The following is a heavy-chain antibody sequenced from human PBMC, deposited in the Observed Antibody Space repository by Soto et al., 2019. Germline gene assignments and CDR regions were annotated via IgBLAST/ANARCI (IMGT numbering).Heavy chain of an antibody. D-gene: IGHD6-6*01. Sequence: QVQLVQSGPEVKKTGASVKVSCKASGYTFTSYGISWVRQAPGQGLEWMGWISTYNGNPNYAQKLQGRVTMTTDTSTSTAYMELRSLRSDDTAVFYCARAPLYSTSPKSAFDIWGQGTVVTVSS. CDR1: GYTFTSYG. J-gene: IGHJ3*02. CDR2: ISTYNGNP. V-gene: IGHV1-18*01. CDR3: ARAPLYSTSPKSAFDI.